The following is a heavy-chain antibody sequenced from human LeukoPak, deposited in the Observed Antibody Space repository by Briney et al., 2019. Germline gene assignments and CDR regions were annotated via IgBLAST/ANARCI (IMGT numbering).Heavy chain of an antibody. J-gene: IGHJ5*01. CDR1: GFTFRTYG. Sequence: GGSLRLSCAASGFTFRTYGMHWVRQAPGKGLEWVAFIRHDGSNQYYADSVKGRFTISRDNSKNTMFLQMSSLRAEDTAVYYCARDLASASCPCRWFDYWGQGTLVTVSS. CDR2: IRHDGSNQ. CDR3: ARDLASASCPCRWFDY. V-gene: IGHV3-30*02. D-gene: IGHD2-2*01.